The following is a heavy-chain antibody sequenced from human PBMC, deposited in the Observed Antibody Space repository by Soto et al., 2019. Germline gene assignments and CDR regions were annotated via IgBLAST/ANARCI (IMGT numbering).Heavy chain of an antibody. CDR1: GFTFSSYG. J-gene: IGHJ4*02. CDR3: AREDCSGGSCLGY. Sequence: QVQLVESGGGVVQPGRSLRLSCAASGFTFSSYGMHWVRQAPGKGLEWVAVIWYDGSNKYYADSVKGRFTISRDNSKNTLYLQMNSLRAEDTAVYYCAREDCSGGSCLGYWGQGPLVTVSS. CDR2: IWYDGSNK. D-gene: IGHD2-15*01. V-gene: IGHV3-33*01.